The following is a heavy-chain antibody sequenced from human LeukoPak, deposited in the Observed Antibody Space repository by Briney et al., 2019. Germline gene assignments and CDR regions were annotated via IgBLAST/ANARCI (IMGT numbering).Heavy chain of an antibody. D-gene: IGHD3/OR15-3a*01. CDR2: IYSRGST. Sequence: SETLSLTCSVSGGSINSTLYYWVWIRQPPGKGLEWIGSIYSRGSTYYHPSLKSRVTMSMDTSKNQFSLNVISVTAADTAFYYCARDDLSRGGFDPWGQGVLVTVSS. CDR3: ARDDLSRGGFDP. CDR1: GGSINSTLYY. J-gene: IGHJ5*02. V-gene: IGHV4-39*07.